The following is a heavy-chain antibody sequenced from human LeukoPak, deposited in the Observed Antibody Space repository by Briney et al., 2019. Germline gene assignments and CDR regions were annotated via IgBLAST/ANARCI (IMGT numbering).Heavy chain of an antibody. Sequence: GESLRLSCAASGFTFRNYNMNWVRQAPGKGLEWVSYISSGGSHIDYADSVKGRFTISRDNTKNSLYLQMNGLRGEDTAVYYCAKVHGSGWYSDYWGQGTLVTVSS. CDR3: AKVHGSGWYSDY. CDR2: ISSGGSHI. D-gene: IGHD6-19*01. CDR1: GFTFRNYN. J-gene: IGHJ4*02. V-gene: IGHV3-48*01.